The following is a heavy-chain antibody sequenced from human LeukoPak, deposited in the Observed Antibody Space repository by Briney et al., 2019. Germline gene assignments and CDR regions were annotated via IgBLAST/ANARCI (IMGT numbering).Heavy chain of an antibody. CDR1: GLTFSDYY. D-gene: IGHD3-9*01. J-gene: IGHJ4*02. Sequence: GGSLRLSCAASGLTFSDYYMSWIRQAPGKGLEWVSYISSSSSYTNYADSVKGRFTISRDNAKNSLYLQMNSLRAEDTAVYYCARTHYDILTGSHFDYWGQETLVTVFS. V-gene: IGHV3-11*03. CDR3: ARTHYDILTGSHFDY. CDR2: ISSSSSYT.